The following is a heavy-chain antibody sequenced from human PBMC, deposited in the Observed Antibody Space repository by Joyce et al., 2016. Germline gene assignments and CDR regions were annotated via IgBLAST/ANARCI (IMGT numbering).Heavy chain of an antibody. D-gene: IGHD1-14*01. CDR2: IYYNGIA. CDR3: ARAPTSTGAPPGGNHYNHMDV. CDR1: GGSISSHY. Sequence: QVQLQEAGPRLVKPSETLSLTCTVSGGSISSHYWTWIRQPPEKGLEWIGPIYYNGIANYTPSLERRVTISVDLSTNLFSLRLTSVTTADTAVYYCARAPTSTGAPPGGNHYNHMDVWGQGTTVTVSS. J-gene: IGHJ6*02. V-gene: IGHV4-59*11.